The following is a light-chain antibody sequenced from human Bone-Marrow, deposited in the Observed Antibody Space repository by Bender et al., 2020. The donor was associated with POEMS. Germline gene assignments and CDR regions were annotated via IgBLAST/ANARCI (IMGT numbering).Light chain of an antibody. CDR2: NNS. CDR1: SSKFGSYP. CDR3: GTWGSRPKGWG. Sequence: QSVLTQPPSASGTPGQRVTISCSGSSSKFGSYPVNWYQQLPGAAPKLVIFNNSQRPSGVPDRFSGSNSGTSASLAISGLPVDDGGDFFRGTWGSRPKGWGFGGGAKLNVL. J-gene: IGLJ3*02. V-gene: IGLV1-44*01.